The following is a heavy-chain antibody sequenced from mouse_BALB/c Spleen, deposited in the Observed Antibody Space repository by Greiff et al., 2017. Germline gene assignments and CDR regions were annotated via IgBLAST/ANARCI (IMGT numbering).Heavy chain of an antibody. J-gene: IGHJ4*01. CDR3: ARDYGGAMDY. CDR2: ISYSGST. D-gene: IGHD1-1*02. V-gene: IGHV3-2*02. CDR1: GYSITSDYA. Sequence: EVKLMESGPGLVKPSQSLSLTCTVTGYSITSDYAWNWIRQFPGNKLEWMGYISYSGSTSYNPSLKSRISITRDTSKNQFFLQLNSVTTEDTATYYCARDYGGAMDYWGQGTSVTVSS.